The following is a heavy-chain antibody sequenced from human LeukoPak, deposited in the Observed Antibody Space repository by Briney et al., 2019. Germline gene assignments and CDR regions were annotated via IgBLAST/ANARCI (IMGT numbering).Heavy chain of an antibody. CDR2: IRSKAYGGTT. D-gene: IGHD3-10*01. J-gene: IGHJ4*02. V-gene: IGHV3-49*03. CDR3: TRARGIVWFGELLPYYFDY. Sequence: GRSLRLSCTASGFTFGDYAMSWFRQAPGKGLEWVGFIRSKAYGGTTEYAASVNGRFTISRDDSKSIAYLQMNSLKTEDTAVYYCTRARGIVWFGELLPYYFDYWGQGTLVTVSS. CDR1: GFTFGDYA.